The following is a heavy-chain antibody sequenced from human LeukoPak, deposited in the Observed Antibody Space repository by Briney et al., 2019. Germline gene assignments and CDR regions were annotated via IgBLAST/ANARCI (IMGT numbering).Heavy chain of an antibody. D-gene: IGHD2-8*01. Sequence: GGSLRLSCAASGFTFSSYSMNWVRQAPGKGLEWVSSFSSSSSYIYYADSVKGRFTISRDNAKNSLYLQMNSLRAEDTAVYYCARDGYCTNGVCYCWFDPWGQGTLVTVSS. J-gene: IGHJ5*02. CDR1: GFTFSSYS. CDR3: ARDGYCTNGVCYCWFDP. V-gene: IGHV3-21*01. CDR2: FSSSSSYI.